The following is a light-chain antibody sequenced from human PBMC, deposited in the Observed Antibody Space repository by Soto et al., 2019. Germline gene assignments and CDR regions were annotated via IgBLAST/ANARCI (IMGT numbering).Light chain of an antibody. V-gene: IGKV3D-20*01. CDR2: DAS. Sequence: VLTPSPATLSLSPGERATLSSVASQSVSRVNLAWYQLKPGLAPRLLIYDASFRATGIPDRFSGSGSGTDFTLTISRLESEDFAVYYCQQYGNSPITFGQGTRLEIK. CDR1: QSVSRVN. CDR3: QQYGNSPIT. J-gene: IGKJ5*01.